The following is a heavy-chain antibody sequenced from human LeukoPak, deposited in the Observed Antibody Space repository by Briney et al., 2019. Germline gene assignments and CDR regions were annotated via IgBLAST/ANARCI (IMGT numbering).Heavy chain of an antibody. J-gene: IGHJ4*02. D-gene: IGHD3-22*01. CDR3: AKDGIFFHYYDGSGYSHLDS. V-gene: IGHV3-30*02. CDR1: GFTFRSYG. CDR2: IQYDGTNK. Sequence: GGSLRLSCAASGFTFRSYGMYWVRQAPGKGLERVALIQYDGTNKYYADSVKGRFTISRDNSKNTLYLQMNSLRAEDTAVYYCAKDGIFFHYYDGSGYSHLDSWGQGTLVTVSS.